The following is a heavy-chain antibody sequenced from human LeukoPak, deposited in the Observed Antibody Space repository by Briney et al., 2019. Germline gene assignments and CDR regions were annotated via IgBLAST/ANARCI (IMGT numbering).Heavy chain of an antibody. J-gene: IGHJ6*02. D-gene: IGHD2-2*01. Sequence: PGGSLRLSCAASGLTVSSNYMSWVRQAPGKGLEWVSVIYSGGSTYYADSVKGRFTISRDNSKNTLYLQMNSLRPEDTAVYYCARDLPPAPWNGMDVWGQGTTVTVPS. CDR2: IYSGGST. CDR1: GLTVSSNY. V-gene: IGHV3-53*01. CDR3: ARDLPPAPWNGMDV.